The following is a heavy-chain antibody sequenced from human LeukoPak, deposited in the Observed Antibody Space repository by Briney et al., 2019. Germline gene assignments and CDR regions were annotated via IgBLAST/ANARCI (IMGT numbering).Heavy chain of an antibody. D-gene: IGHD6-19*01. CDR3: ARSYSSGWYPPYYYYGMDV. V-gene: IGHV4-59*01. CDR2: IYYSGST. J-gene: IGHJ6*02. Sequence: PSETLSLTCTVSGGSISSYYWSWIRQPPGKGLEWIGHIYYSGSTNYNPSLKSRVTISVDTSENQFSLKLSSVTAADTAVYYCARSYSSGWYPPYYYYGMDVWGQGTTVTVSS. CDR1: GGSISSYY.